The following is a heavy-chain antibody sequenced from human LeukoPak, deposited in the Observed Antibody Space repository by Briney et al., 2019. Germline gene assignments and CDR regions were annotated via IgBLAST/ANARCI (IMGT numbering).Heavy chain of an antibody. D-gene: IGHD1-26*01. J-gene: IGHJ5*02. CDR2: INPSGGST. CDR1: GYTFTSYG. Sequence: ASVKVSCKASGYTFTSYGISWVRQAPGQGLEWMGIINPSGGSTSYAQKFQGRVTMTRDTSTSTVYMELSSLRSEDTAVYYCARTEVDWFDPWGQGTLVTVSS. CDR3: ARTEVDWFDP. V-gene: IGHV1-46*01.